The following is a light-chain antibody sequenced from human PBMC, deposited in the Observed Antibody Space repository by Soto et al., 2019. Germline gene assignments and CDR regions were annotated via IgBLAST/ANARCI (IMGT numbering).Light chain of an antibody. V-gene: IGLV2-14*01. CDR2: EVS. J-gene: IGLJ1*01. CDR1: SSDVGGYNY. Sequence: QSALTQPASVSGSPGQSITISCTGTSSDVGGYNYVSWYQQHPGKAPKLMIYEVSNRPSGVSIRFSGSKSGNTASLTISGLQAEDESDYYSSSYTTNSGFVFGTGTKVTVL. CDR3: SSYTTNSGFV.